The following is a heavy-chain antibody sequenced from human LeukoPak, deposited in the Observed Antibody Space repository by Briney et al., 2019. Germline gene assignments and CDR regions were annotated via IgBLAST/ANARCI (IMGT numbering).Heavy chain of an antibody. CDR3: ARVIRGTYFVYFDF. V-gene: IGHV4-59*01. D-gene: IGHD1-26*01. Sequence: SATLSLTYTVSGGSISTYYWSWLRPPPGKRLEWIGYIYYSGSTNYNPSLKSRVTISVDTSKNQFSLKLSSVTAADTAVYYCARVIRGTYFVYFDFWGQGTLVTVSS. CDR1: GGSISTYY. CDR2: IYYSGST. J-gene: IGHJ4*02.